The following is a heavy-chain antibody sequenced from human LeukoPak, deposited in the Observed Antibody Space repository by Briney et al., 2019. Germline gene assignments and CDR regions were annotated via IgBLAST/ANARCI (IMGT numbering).Heavy chain of an antibody. CDR1: GGSISTYY. J-gene: IGHJ4*02. CDR2: VYHSGST. CDR3: ARIGYSYRDDS. D-gene: IGHD5-18*01. Sequence: PSETLSLTCTVSGGSISTYYWSWMRQPPGKGLEWIGYVYHSGSTNYNPSLKSRVTISVDTSKNQFSLKVSSLTAADTAVYYCARIGYSYRDDSWGQGTLVTVSS. V-gene: IGHV4-59*01.